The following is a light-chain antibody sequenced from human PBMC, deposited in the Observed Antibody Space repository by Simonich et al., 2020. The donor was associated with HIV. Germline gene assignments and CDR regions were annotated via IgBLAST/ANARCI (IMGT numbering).Light chain of an antibody. J-gene: IGLJ3*02. Sequence: QSALTQPASVSGSPGQSFTISCTGTSSDGGNYNLVSWDQQHPGKAPKIMIYEGSQRPSGVSIRFAGSKSGNTASLTIAGLQAEDEADYYCCSYAGSSSWVFGGGTKLTVL. V-gene: IGLV2-23*01. CDR3: CSYAGSSSWV. CDR2: EGS. CDR1: SSDGGNYNL.